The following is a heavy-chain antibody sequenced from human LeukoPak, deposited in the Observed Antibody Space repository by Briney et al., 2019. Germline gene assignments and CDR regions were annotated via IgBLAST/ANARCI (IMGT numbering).Heavy chain of an antibody. D-gene: IGHD3-3*01. CDR3: ARLIGGQLTRIDY. CDR2: IDFIGSA. J-gene: IGHJ4*02. V-gene: IGHV4-31*01. Sequence: AETQSPACLLAAPSVTSGYYLSTWLRQQRGKGLEWFGLIDFIGSAHPHPSLHCPVTMSVDTSKSQFSLKLSSVTAADTAVYYCARLIGGQLTRIDYWGQGTQVTVSS. CDR1: APSVTSGYYL.